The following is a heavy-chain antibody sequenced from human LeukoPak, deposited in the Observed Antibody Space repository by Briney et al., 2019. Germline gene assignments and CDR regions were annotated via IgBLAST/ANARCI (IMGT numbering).Heavy chain of an antibody. D-gene: IGHD3-3*01. CDR3: GRGPHQEWPPIQY. V-gene: IGHV4-34*01. CDR1: GGSFSGYH. CDR2: INDIGST. Sequence: PSETLSLTCAAYGGSFSGYHWSWIRQVPGKGLDWIGEINDIGSTNYNPSLKNRVTISVDMSKNQFSVNLTSVTAADTGVYFCGRGPHQEWPPIQYWGQGSPVTVSS. J-gene: IGHJ4*02.